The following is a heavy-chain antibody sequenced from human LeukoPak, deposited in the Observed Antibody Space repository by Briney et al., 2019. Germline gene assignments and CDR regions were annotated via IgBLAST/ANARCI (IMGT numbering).Heavy chain of an antibody. CDR1: GYSLSSGYY. Sequence: PSETLSLTCAVSGYSLSSGYYWGWIRQPPGKGLEWIGSIYHSGSTYYNSSLKSRVTISVDTSKNQFSLKLNSVTAADTAVYYCARGGIAVAGTFGYWGQGTLVTVSS. J-gene: IGHJ4*02. CDR3: ARGGIAVAGTFGY. D-gene: IGHD6-19*01. CDR2: IYHSGST. V-gene: IGHV4-38-2*01.